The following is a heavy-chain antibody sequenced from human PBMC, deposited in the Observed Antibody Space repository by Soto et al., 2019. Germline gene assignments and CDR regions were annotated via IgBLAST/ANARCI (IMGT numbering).Heavy chain of an antibody. CDR3: TTNFYSDYGMDV. CDR2: IKSKSDGGTT. Sequence: GGSLRLSCAASGFTFSNAWMNWVRQAPGKGLEWVGRIKSKSDGGTTDYAAPVKGRFTISRDDSENTLCLQMNSLKTEDTAVYYCTTNFYSDYGMDVWGQGTTVTVS. CDR1: GFTFSNAW. V-gene: IGHV3-15*07. D-gene: IGHD4-4*01. J-gene: IGHJ6*02.